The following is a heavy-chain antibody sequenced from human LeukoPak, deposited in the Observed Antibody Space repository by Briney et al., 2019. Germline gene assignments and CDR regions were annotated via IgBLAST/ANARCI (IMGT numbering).Heavy chain of an antibody. CDR3: ARDVRSAVTTTGY. V-gene: IGHV3-33*01. D-gene: IGHD4-11*01. Sequence: GGSLRLSCVASGFPFSSYGMHWVRQAPGKGLEWVAVIWSVGGAEYYADSVKGRFTISRDNSKNMLFLQMNSLRAEDTAVYYCARDVRSAVTTTGYWGQGTLVTVSS. CDR2: IWSVGGAE. J-gene: IGHJ4*02. CDR1: GFPFSSYG.